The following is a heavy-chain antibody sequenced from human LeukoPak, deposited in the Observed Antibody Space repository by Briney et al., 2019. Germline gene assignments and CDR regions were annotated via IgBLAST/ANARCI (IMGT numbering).Heavy chain of an antibody. CDR2: IIPILGIE. J-gene: IGHJ3*02. CDR3: ARALRYCSITSCYTLSKMKGVGAFDI. CDR1: GGTFSSYA. V-gene: IGHV1-69*04. D-gene: IGHD2-2*02. Sequence: ASVKVSCKASGGTFSSYAISWVRQAPGQGLEWMGRIIPILGIENNAKKFQGRVTITADKSTSTAYMELSSLRFEDTAVYYCARALRYCSITSCYTLSKMKGVGAFDIWGQGTMVTVSS.